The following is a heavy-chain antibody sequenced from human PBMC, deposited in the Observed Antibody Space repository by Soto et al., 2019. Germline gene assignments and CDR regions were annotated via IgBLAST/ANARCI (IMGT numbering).Heavy chain of an antibody. Sequence: EVQLLESGGGLVQPGGSLRLSCAASGFTFSSYAMSWVRQAPGKGLEWVSAISGSGGSTYYTDSVKGRFTISRDNSKNTLYLQMNSLRAEDTAVYYCAKDSGVTTFFDYWGQGTLVTVSS. J-gene: IGHJ4*02. CDR3: AKDSGVTTFFDY. D-gene: IGHD4-4*01. V-gene: IGHV3-23*01. CDR1: GFTFSSYA. CDR2: ISGSGGST.